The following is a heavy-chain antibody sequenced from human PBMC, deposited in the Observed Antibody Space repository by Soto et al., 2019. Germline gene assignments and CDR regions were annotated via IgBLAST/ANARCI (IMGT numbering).Heavy chain of an antibody. Sequence: QAQLVQSGAEVKKPGSSVKVSCKASGGPYNSFAISWVRQAPGQGLEWIGGIIPVFGTATYAQKFKGRVTITAEESTSTAYMELSSLTSVDTAVYYCARFLGGAGSYYDGQNYNYYNGMDVWGQGTTVTVSS. CDR3: ARFLGGAGSYYDGQNYNYYNGMDV. V-gene: IGHV1-69*01. CDR2: IIPVFGTA. D-gene: IGHD3-10*01. CDR1: GGPYNSFA. J-gene: IGHJ6*02.